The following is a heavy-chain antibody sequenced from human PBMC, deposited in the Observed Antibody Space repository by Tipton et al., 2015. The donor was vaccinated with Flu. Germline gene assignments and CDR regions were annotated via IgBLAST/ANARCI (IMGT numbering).Heavy chain of an antibody. CDR1: GFTFNAHS. J-gene: IGHJ4*02. CDR2: IPYDGNIE. D-gene: IGHD3-10*01. V-gene: IGHV3-30-3*01. Sequence: SLRLSCTASGFTFNAHSMHWLRQAPGKGLEWVALIPYDGNIEYYTASVRGRFSISRDNSNSTLYLHMSSLRVEDAALYYCVRAIAASGSLWGQGALITVSS. CDR3: VRAIAASGSL.